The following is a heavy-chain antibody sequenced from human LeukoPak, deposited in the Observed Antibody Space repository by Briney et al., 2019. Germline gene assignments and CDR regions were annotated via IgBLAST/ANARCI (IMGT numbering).Heavy chain of an antibody. V-gene: IGHV3-7*01. CDR2: IKQDGSEK. Sequence: GGSLRLSCAASGFTFNSYWMSWVRQAPGKGLEWVANIKQDGSEKYYVDSVKGRFTISRDNAKNSLFLQMNSLRAEDTAVYYCASDNWYAFWSAPTRAYWGQGTLVTVSS. D-gene: IGHD3-3*01. CDR1: GFTFNSYW. J-gene: IGHJ4*02. CDR3: ASDNWYAFWSAPTRAY.